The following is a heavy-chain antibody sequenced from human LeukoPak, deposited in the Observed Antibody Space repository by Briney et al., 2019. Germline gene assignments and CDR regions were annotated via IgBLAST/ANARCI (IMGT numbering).Heavy chain of an antibody. J-gene: IGHJ4*02. CDR3: ARSLRGAAHHLDY. V-gene: IGHV4-39*01. D-gene: IGHD6-6*01. CDR2: IYFTGNA. CDR1: GGSISGSSYY. Sequence: SETLSLTCTVSGGSISGSSYYWGWIRQPPGKGLEWIGSIYFTGNAYYNPSLKSRVTISVDTSKNQFSLILRSVTAADTAVYYCARSLRGAAHHLDYWGQGTLVTVSS.